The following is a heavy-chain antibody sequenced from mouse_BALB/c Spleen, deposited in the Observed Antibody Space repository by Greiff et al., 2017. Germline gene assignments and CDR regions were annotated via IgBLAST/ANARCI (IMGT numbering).Heavy chain of an antibody. V-gene: IGHV14-1*02. CDR3: ARGGTTAWFAY. CDR2: IDPENGNT. CDR1: GFNIKDYY. J-gene: IGHJ3*01. Sequence: VQLKESGAELVRPGALVKLSCKASGFNIKDYYMHWVKQRPEQGLEWIGWIDPENGNTIYDPKFQGKASITADTSSNTAYLQLSSLTSEDTAVYYCARGGTTAWFAYWGQGTLVTVSA. D-gene: IGHD1-1*01.